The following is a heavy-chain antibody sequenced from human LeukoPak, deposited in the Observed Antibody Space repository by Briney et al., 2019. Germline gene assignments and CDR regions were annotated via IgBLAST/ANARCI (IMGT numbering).Heavy chain of an antibody. CDR3: AKDRGDGYNYFDY. CDR1: GFTFSSYG. Sequence: GGSLRLSCAASGFTFSSYGMHWVRQAPGKGLEGVAVISYDGSNKYYADSVKGRFTISRDNSKNTLYLQMNSLRAEDTAVYYCAKDRGDGYNYFDYWGQGTLVTVSS. CDR2: ISYDGSNK. D-gene: IGHD5-24*01. J-gene: IGHJ4*02. V-gene: IGHV3-30*18.